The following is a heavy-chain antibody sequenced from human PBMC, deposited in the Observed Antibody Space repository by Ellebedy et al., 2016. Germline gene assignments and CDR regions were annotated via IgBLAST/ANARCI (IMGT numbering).Heavy chain of an antibody. CDR1: GGTFSSYA. CDR3: ASAGTSWSERPTNRDLSGYYYYYMDV. Sequence: SVKVSCXASGGTFSSYAISWVRQAPGQGLEWMGGIIPIFGTANYAQKFQGRVTITADESTSTAYMELSSLRSEDTAVYYCASAGTSWSERPTNRDLSGYYYYYMDVWGKGTTVTVSS. CDR2: IIPIFGTA. V-gene: IGHV1-69*13. D-gene: IGHD1-7*01. J-gene: IGHJ6*03.